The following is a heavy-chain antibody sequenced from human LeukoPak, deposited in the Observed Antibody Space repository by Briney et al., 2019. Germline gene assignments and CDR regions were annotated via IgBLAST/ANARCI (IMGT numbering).Heavy chain of an antibody. Sequence: GGSLRLSCAASEFAFSSYAMHWVRQAPGKGLEWVAVISYDGSIKYYADSVKGRFTISRDISKSTLSLQMNSLRAEDTALYYCARDLSNVPGQYWGQGTLVTVSS. D-gene: IGHD3-10*02. J-gene: IGHJ4*02. CDR2: ISYDGSIK. CDR1: EFAFSSYA. V-gene: IGHV3-30-3*01. CDR3: ARDLSNVPGQY.